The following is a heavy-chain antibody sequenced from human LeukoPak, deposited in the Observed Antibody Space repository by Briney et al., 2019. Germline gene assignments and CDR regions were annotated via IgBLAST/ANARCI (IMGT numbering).Heavy chain of an antibody. J-gene: IGHJ6*03. CDR1: GFTFSSYA. D-gene: IGHD4/OR15-4a*01. V-gene: IGHV3-23*01. Sequence: GGSLRLSCAASGFTFSSYAMSWVRQAPGKGLEWVSTSNGNGGRTNYADSVKGRFTISRDNAKNSLFLQMSSLTAEDTAVYYCARLWDYGDYGEGNYMDVWGKGTTVTVSS. CDR2: SNGNGGRT. CDR3: ARLWDYGDYGEGNYMDV.